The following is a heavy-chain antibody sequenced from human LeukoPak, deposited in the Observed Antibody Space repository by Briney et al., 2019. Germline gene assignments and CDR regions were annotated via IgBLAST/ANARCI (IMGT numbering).Heavy chain of an antibody. CDR3: ARDFRIAAAGVPHYFDY. CDR2: ISSSSSTI. D-gene: IGHD6-13*01. J-gene: IGHJ4*02. Sequence: GGSLRLSCAASGFTFSSYSMNWVRQAPGKGLEWVSYISSSSSTIYYADSVKGRFTISRDNAKNSLYLQMNSLRAEGTAVYYCARDFRIAAAGVPHYFDYWGQGTLVTVSS. CDR1: GFTFSSYS. V-gene: IGHV3-48*01.